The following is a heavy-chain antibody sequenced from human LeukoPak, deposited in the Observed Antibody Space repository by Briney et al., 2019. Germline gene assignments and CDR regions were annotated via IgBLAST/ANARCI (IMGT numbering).Heavy chain of an antibody. Sequence: SETLSLTCTVSGGSINSYYWSWIRQPPGKGLEWIGYIYYSGSTNYNPSLKSRVTISVDTSKNQFSLKLSSVTAADAAVYYCARDLSGSLNWFDPWGQGTLVTVSS. D-gene: IGHD5-12*01. CDR3: ARDLSGSLNWFDP. CDR1: GGSINSYY. CDR2: IYYSGST. J-gene: IGHJ5*02. V-gene: IGHV4-59*12.